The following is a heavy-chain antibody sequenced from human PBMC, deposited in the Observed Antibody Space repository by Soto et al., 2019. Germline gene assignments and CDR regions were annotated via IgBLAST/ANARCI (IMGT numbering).Heavy chain of an antibody. CDR1: AYTFTNYA. CDR2: SSGDNGNT. J-gene: IGHJ4*02. D-gene: IGHD2-15*01. V-gene: IGHV1-18*01. CDR3: ANGILGSCSGGSCYSDS. Sequence: QVQLVQSGAEVKKPGASVRVSCQTSAYTFTNYAVSWVRQAPGQGLEWMGWSSGDNGNTIYAQKFQGRVTMTTDTSKRKAYMELRSLSSDDTAVYSCANGILGSCSGGSCYSDSWGQGTLVTVSS.